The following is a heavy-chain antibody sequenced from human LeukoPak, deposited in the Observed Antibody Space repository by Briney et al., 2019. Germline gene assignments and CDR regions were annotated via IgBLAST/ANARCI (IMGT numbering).Heavy chain of an antibody. J-gene: IGHJ5*02. CDR3: AKSLYYYGPNNWFDP. V-gene: IGHV3-23*01. CDR1: GFTFSSYA. D-gene: IGHD3-10*01. CDR2: ISGSGGST. Sequence: GGSLRLSCAASGFTFSSYAMSWVRQAPGKGLEWVSAISGSGGSTYYADSVRGRFTISRDNSKNTLYLQMNSLRAEDTAVYYCAKSLYYYGPNNWFDPWGQGTLVAVSS.